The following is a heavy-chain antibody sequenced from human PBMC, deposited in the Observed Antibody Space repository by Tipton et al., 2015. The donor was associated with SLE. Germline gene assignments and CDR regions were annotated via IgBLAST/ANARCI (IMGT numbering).Heavy chain of an antibody. Sequence: SLRLSCAASGFRFDEYGMHWVRQAPGKGLEWVSGISWNSGTMGYSDSAEGRFTISRDNAKKSLYLQMDFVRPEDTALYYCAKERMLKRGYSYGAIDYWGQGIRVIVSS. CDR3: AKERMLKRGYSYGAIDY. J-gene: IGHJ4*02. CDR2: ISWNSGTM. D-gene: IGHD5-18*01. CDR1: GFRFDEYG. V-gene: IGHV3-9*01.